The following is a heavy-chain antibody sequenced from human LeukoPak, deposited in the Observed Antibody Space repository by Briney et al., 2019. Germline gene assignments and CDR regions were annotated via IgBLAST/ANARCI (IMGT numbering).Heavy chain of an antibody. V-gene: IGHV3-30*03. D-gene: IGHD3-10*01. CDR2: ISYDGSNK. J-gene: IGHJ4*02. CDR3: ATGGSESYYRLDY. CDR1: GFTFSSYG. Sequence: PGRSLRLSCAASGFTFSSYGMHWVRQAPGKGLEWMSVISYDGSNKYYADYVKGRFTISRDNSKNTLYLQMNSLRAEDTAVYYCATGGSESYYRLDYWGQGTLVTVSS.